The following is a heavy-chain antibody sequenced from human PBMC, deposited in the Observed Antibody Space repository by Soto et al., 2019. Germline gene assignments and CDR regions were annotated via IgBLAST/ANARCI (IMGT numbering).Heavy chain of an antibody. J-gene: IGHJ4*02. V-gene: IGHV1-18*01. CDR3: AREGWLSGGDCYDY. CDR1: GYTFTSYG. CDR2: VSAYNGNT. Sequence: ASVKVSCKASGYTFTSYGISWVRQAPGQGLEWMGWVSAYNGNTNYAQKLQGRVTMTTDTSTSTAYMELRSLRSDDTAMYYCAREGWLSGGDCYDYWGQGTLVTVSS. D-gene: IGHD2-15*01.